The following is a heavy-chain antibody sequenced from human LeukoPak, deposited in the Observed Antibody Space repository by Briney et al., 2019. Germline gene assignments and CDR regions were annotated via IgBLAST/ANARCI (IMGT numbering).Heavy chain of an antibody. CDR2: INAGNGNT. CDR3: AREDILRFLEWTAGWFDP. J-gene: IGHJ5*02. D-gene: IGHD3-3*01. Sequence: ASVKVSCKASGYTFTSYAMHWVRQAPGQRLEWMGWINAGNGNTKYSQEFQGRVTITRDTSASTAYMELSSLRSEDMAVYYCAREDILRFLEWTAGWFDPWGQGTLVTVSS. V-gene: IGHV1-3*03. CDR1: GYTFTSYA.